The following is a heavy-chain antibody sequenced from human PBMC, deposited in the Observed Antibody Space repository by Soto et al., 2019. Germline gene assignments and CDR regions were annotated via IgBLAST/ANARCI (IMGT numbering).Heavy chain of an antibody. CDR2: INTANGNR. CDR1: GYSFTKYA. J-gene: IGHJ3*02. D-gene: IGHD3-9*01. V-gene: IGHV1-3*04. Sequence: QVQFVQSGAEVKKPGASVKVSCKASGYSFTKYAMHWVRQAPGQRLEWMGWINTANGNRKYSQQFQGRVNIARYTPATTVYMELISLTSEDTAVYYCARETDESEYDILTGYPLDIWGQGTMVIVSS. CDR3: ARETDESEYDILTGYPLDI.